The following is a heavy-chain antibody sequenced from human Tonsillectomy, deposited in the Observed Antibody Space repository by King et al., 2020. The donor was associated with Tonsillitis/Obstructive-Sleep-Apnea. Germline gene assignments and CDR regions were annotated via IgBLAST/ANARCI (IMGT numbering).Heavy chain of an antibody. CDR2: IYYSGST. V-gene: IGHV4-61*01. CDR1: GGSVSSGSYY. J-gene: IGHJ6*03. D-gene: IGHD2-2*01. Sequence: PLQESGPGLVKPSETLSLTCTVSGGSVSSGSYYWSWIRQPPGKGLECIGYIYYSGSTNYNPSLKSRVTISIDTSKNQFSLKLSSVTDADTAVYYCARVVPAAIRYYYYYMDVWGKGTTVTVSS. CDR3: ARVVPAAIRYYYYYMDV.